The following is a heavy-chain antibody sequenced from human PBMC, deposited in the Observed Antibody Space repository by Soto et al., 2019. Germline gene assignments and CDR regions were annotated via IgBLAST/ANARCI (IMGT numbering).Heavy chain of an antibody. V-gene: IGHV4-4*07. J-gene: IGHJ4*02. CDR3: ARDDVNYYPHFDC. Sequence: SETLSLTCTVSGGSISSYYWSWIRQPPGKGLEWIGRIYISGNTNYNPSLKSRVSMSVDTSKNQFSLKLNSVTAADTAVYYCARDDVNYYPHFDCWGQGTLVTASS. D-gene: IGHD1-26*01. CDR2: IYISGNT. CDR1: GGSISSYY.